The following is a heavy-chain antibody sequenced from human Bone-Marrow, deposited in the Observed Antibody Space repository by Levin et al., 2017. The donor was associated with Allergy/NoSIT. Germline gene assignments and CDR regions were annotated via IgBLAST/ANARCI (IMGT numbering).Heavy chain of an antibody. CDR3: AKSVGWFDP. CDR1: GFTFSSYA. J-gene: IGHJ5*02. CDR2: ISAFGGSI. D-gene: IGHD2-15*01. Sequence: QPGGSLRLSCAASGFTFSSYAMSWVRQAPGKGLEWVSLISAFGGSIYYADSVKGRFTISRDNSKNTLYLQMNSLRVADTAVYYCAKSVGWFDPWGQGTLVTVSS. V-gene: IGHV3-23*01.